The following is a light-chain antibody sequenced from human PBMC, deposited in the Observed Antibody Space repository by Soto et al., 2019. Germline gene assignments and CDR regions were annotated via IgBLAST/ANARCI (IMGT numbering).Light chain of an antibody. V-gene: IGKV1D-12*01. CDR2: DAS. CDR3: QQANSFPIT. Sequence: DIQMTQSPSSVSASVGDRVTITCRASQGIRSWLAWYQQKPGKAPKLLIYDASSLQSGVPSRFSGSGSGTGFTLTISSLQPEDFATYYCQQANSFPITFGQGTRLEIK. J-gene: IGKJ5*01. CDR1: QGIRSW.